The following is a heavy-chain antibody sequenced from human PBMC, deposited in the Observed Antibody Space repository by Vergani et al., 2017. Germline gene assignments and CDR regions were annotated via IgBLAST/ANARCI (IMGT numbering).Heavy chain of an antibody. V-gene: IGHV3-66*02. Sequence: VELLESGGGLAQPGGSLRVSCSASGFRVTTYYMSWVRQAPGKGLEWVSGIKSDGRTSYAESVRGRFTISRDTSRNAVYLQMNILRVEDTGVYYCTRSECIGTTCYGHYFDLWCHGILVTVSS. CDR3: TRSECIGTTCYGHYFDL. D-gene: IGHD2/OR15-2a*01. CDR2: IKSDGRT. CDR1: GFRVTTYY. J-gene: IGHJ4*01.